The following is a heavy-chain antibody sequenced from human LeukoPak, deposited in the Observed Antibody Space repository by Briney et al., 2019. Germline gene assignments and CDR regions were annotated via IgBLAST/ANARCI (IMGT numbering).Heavy chain of an antibody. CDR2: INPNSGGT. J-gene: IGHJ4*02. V-gene: IGHV1-2*02. CDR3: ARSAYYYDSSGYLGDDY. CDR1: GYTFTGYY. D-gene: IGHD3-22*01. Sequence: EASVKVSCKASGYTFTGYYMHWVRQAPGQGLEWMGWINPNSGGTNYAQKFQGRVTMTRDTSISTAYMELSRLRSDDTAVYYCARSAYYYDSSGYLGDDYWGQGTLVTVSS.